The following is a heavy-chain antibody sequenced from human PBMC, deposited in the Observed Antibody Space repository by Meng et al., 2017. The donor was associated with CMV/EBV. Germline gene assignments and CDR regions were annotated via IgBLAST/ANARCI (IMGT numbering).Heavy chain of an antibody. Sequence: GESLKISCAASGFTFSNPWMSWVRQAPGKGLEWVGRIKSKTDGGTTDYAAPVKGRFTISRDNSKNTLYLQMNSLRAEDTAVYYCARVGLGNYGYYYGMDVWGQGTTVTVSS. D-gene: IGHD1-7*01. CDR1: GFTFSNPW. V-gene: IGHV3-15*01. J-gene: IGHJ6*02. CDR2: IKSKTDGGTT. CDR3: ARVGLGNYGYYYGMDV.